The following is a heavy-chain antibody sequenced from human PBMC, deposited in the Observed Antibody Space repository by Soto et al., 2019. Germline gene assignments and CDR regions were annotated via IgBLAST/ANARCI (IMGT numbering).Heavy chain of an antibody. CDR3: ASTYYNATSGPFDF. Sequence: SETLSLTCTVSGDSISSANYYWSWIRQHPEKGLEWIGYIYHSGTTYYNPSLESRVTISVDTSENQFSLNLNSVTAADTAMYYCASTYYNATSGPFDFWGQGALVT. J-gene: IGHJ4*02. V-gene: IGHV4-31*03. D-gene: IGHD3-22*01. CDR2: IYHSGTT. CDR1: GDSISSANYY.